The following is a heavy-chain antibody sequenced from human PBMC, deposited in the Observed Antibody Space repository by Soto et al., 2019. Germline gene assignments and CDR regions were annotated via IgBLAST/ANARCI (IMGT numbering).Heavy chain of an antibody. V-gene: IGHV4-34*01. CDR2: INHSGST. CDR3: ARYSESWYPYFDY. J-gene: IGHJ4*02. CDR1: GGSFSGYY. Sequence: SETLSLTCAVYGGSFSGYYWSWIRQPPGKGLEWIGEINHSGSTNYNPSLKSRVTISVDTSKNQFSLKLSSVTAADTAVYYCARYSESWYPYFDYWGQGTLVTVSS. D-gene: IGHD6-13*01.